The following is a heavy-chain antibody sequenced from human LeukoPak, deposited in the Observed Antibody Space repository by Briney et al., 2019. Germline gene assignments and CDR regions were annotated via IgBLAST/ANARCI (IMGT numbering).Heavy chain of an antibody. CDR1: GFTLSSYG. J-gene: IGHJ5*02. V-gene: IGHV3-30*03. CDR3: GGGIAAAQRHWFDP. CDR2: ISYDGSTK. D-gene: IGHD6-13*01. Sequence: GGSLRLSCATSGFTLSSYGMHWVRQAPGKGLEWVAVISYDGSTKYYADSVKGRFTISRDNSKNTLYLQMNSLRAEDTAVYYCGGGIAAAQRHWFDPWGQGTLVTVSS.